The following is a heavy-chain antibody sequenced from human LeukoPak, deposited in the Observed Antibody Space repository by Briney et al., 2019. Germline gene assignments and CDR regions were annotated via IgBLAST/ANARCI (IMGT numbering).Heavy chain of an antibody. CDR1: GFTFRSYW. CDR3: AREGYSSSAGFDY. CDR2: INSDGSST. Sequence: GGSLRLSCAASGFTFRSYWMHWFRQAPGKGLVWVSRINSDGSSTSYADSVKGRFTISRDNAKNTLYLQMNSLRAEDTAVYYCAREGYSSSAGFDYWGQGTLVTVSS. V-gene: IGHV3-74*01. D-gene: IGHD6-6*01. J-gene: IGHJ4*02.